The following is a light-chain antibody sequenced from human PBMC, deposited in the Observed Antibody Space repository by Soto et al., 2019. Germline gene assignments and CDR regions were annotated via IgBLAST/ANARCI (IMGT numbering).Light chain of an antibody. CDR3: QQYGSSGT. CDR2: GAS. CDR1: QSVSNNY. Sequence: ENVLTQSPCTLSLSPGERATLSCRASQSVSNNYLAWYQQKPGQAPRLLIYGASNRATGIPDRFSGSGSGIDFTLTISRLEPEDFAVYYCQQYGSSGTFGQGTKVDIK. J-gene: IGKJ1*01. V-gene: IGKV3-20*01.